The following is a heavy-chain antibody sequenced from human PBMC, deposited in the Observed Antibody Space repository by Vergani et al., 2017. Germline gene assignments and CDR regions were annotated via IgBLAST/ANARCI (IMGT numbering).Heavy chain of an antibody. D-gene: IGHD2-21*02. Sequence: QVQLQESGPGLVKPSQTLSLTCTVSGGSISSGDYYWSWIRQPPGKGLEWIGYIYYSGSTYYNPSLKSRVTISVDTSKNQFSLKLSSVTAADTAVYYCAREKLAYCGGDCYSSYFDYWGQGTLVTVSS. J-gene: IGHJ4*02. CDR2: IYYSGST. V-gene: IGHV4-30-4*08. CDR1: GGSISSGDYY. CDR3: AREKLAYCGGDCYSSYFDY.